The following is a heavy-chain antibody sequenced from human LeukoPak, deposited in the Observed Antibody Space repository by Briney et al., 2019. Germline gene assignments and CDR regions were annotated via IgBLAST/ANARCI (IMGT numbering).Heavy chain of an antibody. CDR2: ISGSGSST. CDR3: ARDSASYGRFDY. Sequence: PAGSLRLSCAASGFTFINYAMSWVRQAPGKGLEWVSVISGSGSSTYYADSVKGRFTISRDDSKNTLYLQMNSLRAEDTAVYFCARDSASYGRFDYWGQGTLVTVSS. D-gene: IGHD5-18*01. J-gene: IGHJ4*02. V-gene: IGHV3-23*01. CDR1: GFTFINYA.